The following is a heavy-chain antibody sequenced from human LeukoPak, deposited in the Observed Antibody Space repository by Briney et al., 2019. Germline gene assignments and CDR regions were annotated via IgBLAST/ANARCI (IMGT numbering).Heavy chain of an antibody. CDR3: AAQKRGSYRPYYFDY. V-gene: IGHV3-21*01. CDR1: GFTFSSYS. J-gene: IGHJ4*02. D-gene: IGHD3-16*02. Sequence: KPGGSLRLSCAASGFTFSSYSFNWVRQAPGKGLEWVSSISSSSDYIYYADSVKGRFSISRDNSKYTLYLQMNSLRAEDTAVYYCAAQKRGSYRPYYFDYWGQGTLVTVSS. CDR2: ISSSSDYI.